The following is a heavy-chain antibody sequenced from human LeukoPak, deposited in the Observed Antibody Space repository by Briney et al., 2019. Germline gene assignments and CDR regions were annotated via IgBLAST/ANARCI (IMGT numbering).Heavy chain of an antibody. Sequence: GGSLRLSCAGSGFIFSSHGMNWVRQAPGKGLEWVSGISPSGDITYYTDSVRGRFTISRDNFKNTLYLQMNSLRAEDTAVYYCAKGYYGSGTYGWFDPWGQGTLVTVSS. V-gene: IGHV3-23*01. CDR1: GFIFSSHG. CDR2: ISPSGDIT. CDR3: AKGYYGSGTYGWFDP. D-gene: IGHD3-10*01. J-gene: IGHJ5*02.